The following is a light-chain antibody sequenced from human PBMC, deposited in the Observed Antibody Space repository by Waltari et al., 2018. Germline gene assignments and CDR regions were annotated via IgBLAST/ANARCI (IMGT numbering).Light chain of an antibody. CDR2: EDN. J-gene: IGLJ1*01. CDR1: QLGHQY. V-gene: IGLV3-1*01. CDR3: QAWDSSPYV. Sequence: SSALTQPPSVSVSPGQTASITCSGDQLGHQYASWYQQKPSQSPLLVIYEDNKRPSGIPERSSGSIAGNTATLTISGTQAMDEADYYCQAWDSSPYVFGTGTKVTVL.